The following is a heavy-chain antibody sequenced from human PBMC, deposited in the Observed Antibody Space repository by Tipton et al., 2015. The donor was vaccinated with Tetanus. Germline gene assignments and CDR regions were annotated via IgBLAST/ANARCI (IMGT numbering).Heavy chain of an antibody. CDR1: GGSISTYH. CDR3: ATTPGYSYDYPRYYFDY. J-gene: IGHJ4*02. D-gene: IGHD5-18*01. V-gene: IGHV4-59*01. Sequence: TLSLTCTVSGGSISTYHWNWIRQSPGKGLEWIGYIDYFGTTKYNPSLKSRVAMSVDTSKNQLSLKLSSVTSADTAVYYCATTPGYSYDYPRYYFDYWGQGSLVTVSS. CDR2: IDYFGTT.